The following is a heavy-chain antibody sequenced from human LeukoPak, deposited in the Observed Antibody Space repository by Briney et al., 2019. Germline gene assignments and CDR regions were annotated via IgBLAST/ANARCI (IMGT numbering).Heavy chain of an antibody. D-gene: IGHD2-21*02. V-gene: IGHV4-39*07. Sequence: SETLSLTCTVSGGSISSSSYCWGWVRQPPGKGLEWIGRIYYSGSTYYNPSLKSRVTISVDTTKNQFSLKLSSVTAAATAVYYCARDRNCGGDCPPDYWGQGTLVTVSS. CDR1: GGSISSSSYC. J-gene: IGHJ4*02. CDR3: ARDRNCGGDCPPDY. CDR2: IYYSGST.